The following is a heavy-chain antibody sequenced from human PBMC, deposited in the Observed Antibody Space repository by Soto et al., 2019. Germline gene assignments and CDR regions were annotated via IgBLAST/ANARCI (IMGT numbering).Heavy chain of an antibody. Sequence: GGSLRLSCAASGFTFSSYSMNWVRQAPGKGLEWVSSISSSSSYIYYADSVKGRFTISRDNAKNSLYLQMNSLRAEDTAVYYCARDRDSQVYYYGMDVWRQGTTVTVSS. CDR2: ISSSSSYI. D-gene: IGHD3-10*01. CDR3: ARDRDSQVYYYGMDV. V-gene: IGHV3-21*01. J-gene: IGHJ6*02. CDR1: GFTFSSYS.